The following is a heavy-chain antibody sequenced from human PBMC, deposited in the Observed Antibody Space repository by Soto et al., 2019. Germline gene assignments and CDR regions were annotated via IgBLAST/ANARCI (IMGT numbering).Heavy chain of an antibody. CDR3: ARHILSGNYPDSFDC. Sequence: PSETLSLTCTVSGGSISSTSYYWGWIRQPPGKGLEWIGNVYYSGSTYHNPSPKSRVTISVDTSKNQFSLKLSSVTAADTAVYYCARHILSGNYPDSFDCWGQGTPVTVSS. CDR2: VYYSGST. V-gene: IGHV4-39*01. J-gene: IGHJ4*02. CDR1: GGSISSTSYY. D-gene: IGHD1-26*01.